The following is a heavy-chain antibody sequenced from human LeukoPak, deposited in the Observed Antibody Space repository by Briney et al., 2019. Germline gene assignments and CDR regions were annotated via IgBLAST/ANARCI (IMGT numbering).Heavy chain of an antibody. D-gene: IGHD3-10*01. J-gene: IGHJ6*02. V-gene: IGHV4-59*01. CDR1: GGSISSYY. Sequence: SETLSLTCTVSGGSISSYYWSWIRQPPGKGLEWLGYIYYSGSTNYNPSLKSRVTISVDTSKNQFSLKLSSVTAADTAVYYCARSGPGTVYYYYYGMDVWGQGTTVTVSS. CDR3: ARSGPGTVYYYYYGMDV. CDR2: IYYSGST.